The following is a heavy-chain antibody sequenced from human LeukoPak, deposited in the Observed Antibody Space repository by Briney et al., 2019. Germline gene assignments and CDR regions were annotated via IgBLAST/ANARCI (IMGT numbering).Heavy chain of an antibody. CDR1: GGSISSGGYY. D-gene: IGHD2-2*01. CDR3: AGLITPYCSSTSCPWSNCDY. J-gene: IGHJ4*02. CDR2: IYYSGST. Sequence: PSETLSLTCTVSGGSISSGGYYWSWIRQRPGKGLEWIGYIYYSGSTYYNPSLKSRVTISVDTSKNQFSLKLSSVTAADTAVYYCAGLITPYCSSTSCPWSNCDYWGQGTLVTVSS. V-gene: IGHV4-31*03.